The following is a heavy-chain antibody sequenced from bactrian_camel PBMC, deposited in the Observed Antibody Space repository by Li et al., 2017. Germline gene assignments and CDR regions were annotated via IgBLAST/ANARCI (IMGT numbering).Heavy chain of an antibody. V-gene: IGHV3S6*01. CDR2: LFTAGDVK. Sequence: QVQLVESGGGLVQAGGSLRLACTASGTYSSLCMGWIRQTPGQEREGVAGLFTAGDVKEYADSVRGRFTISQDSAKNTVYLQMNSLKPEDTAIYYCSAAHYGGDCQYEQQVNYWGQGTQVTVS. CDR3: SAAHYGGDCQYEQQVNY. CDR1: GTYSSLC. D-gene: IGHD5*01. J-gene: IGHJ4*01.